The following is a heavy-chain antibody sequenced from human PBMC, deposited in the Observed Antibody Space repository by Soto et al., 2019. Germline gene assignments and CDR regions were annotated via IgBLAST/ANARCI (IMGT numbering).Heavy chain of an antibody. Sequence: PSETLSLTCAVYGGSFSGYYWSWIRQPPGKGLEWIGEINHSGSTNYNPSLKSRVTISVDTSKNQFSLKLSSVTAADTAVYYCAREAYSSSSDQYYFDYWGQGTLVTVSS. V-gene: IGHV4-34*01. CDR2: INHSGST. D-gene: IGHD6-6*01. CDR3: AREAYSSSSDQYYFDY. J-gene: IGHJ4*02. CDR1: GGSFSGYY.